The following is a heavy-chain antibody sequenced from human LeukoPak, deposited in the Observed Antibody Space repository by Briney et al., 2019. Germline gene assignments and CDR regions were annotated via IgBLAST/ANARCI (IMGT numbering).Heavy chain of an antibody. Sequence: GGSLRLSCAASGFTFSSYSMNWVRQAPGKGLEWVSSISSSSSYIYYADSVKGRFTISRDNAKNSLYLQMNSLRAEGTAVYYCARDKASYYYGSGSYRGVWFDPWGQGTLVTVSS. D-gene: IGHD3-10*01. V-gene: IGHV3-21*01. CDR2: ISSSSSYI. CDR1: GFTFSSYS. J-gene: IGHJ5*02. CDR3: ARDKASYYYGSGSYRGVWFDP.